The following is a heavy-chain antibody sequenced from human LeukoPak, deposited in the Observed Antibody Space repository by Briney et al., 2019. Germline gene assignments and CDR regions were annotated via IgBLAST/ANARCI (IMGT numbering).Heavy chain of an antibody. Sequence: NPSETLSLTCTVSGGSISSSSYYWGWIRQPPGKGLEWIGEINHSGSTNYNPSLKSRVTISVDTSKNQFSLKLSSVTAADTAVYYCARRYDYGDLKRLTRFDPWGQGTLVTVSS. CDR2: INHSGST. CDR3: ARRYDYGDLKRLTRFDP. CDR1: GGSISSSSYY. V-gene: IGHV4-39*07. D-gene: IGHD4-17*01. J-gene: IGHJ5*02.